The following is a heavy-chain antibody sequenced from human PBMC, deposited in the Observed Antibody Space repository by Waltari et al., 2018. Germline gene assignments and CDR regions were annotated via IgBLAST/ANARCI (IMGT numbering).Heavy chain of an antibody. Sequence: QLQLLESGPGLVKPSETLSLTCAVPGDSINSDIYYWAWIRQPPGKGLEWIGSVDYNGDTYYNPSLKSRVTISADASRNRFSLGLSSVTAADTGFYYCAKHGITTTNWSKTSHSWFGPWGQGILVTVSS. J-gene: IGHJ5*02. CDR1: GDSINSDIYY. D-gene: IGHD1-1*01. CDR3: AKHGITTTNWSKTSHSWFGP. CDR2: VDYNGDT. V-gene: IGHV4-39*02.